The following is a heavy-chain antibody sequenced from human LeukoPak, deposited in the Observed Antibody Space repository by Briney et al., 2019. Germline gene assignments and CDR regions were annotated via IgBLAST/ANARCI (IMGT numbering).Heavy chain of an antibody. D-gene: IGHD4-17*01. CDR3: ASYKDYGGYFHFDS. CDR1: GYTFTSYA. Sequence: ASVKVSCKASGYTFTSYAISWVRQAPGQGLEWMGWISVHSGNTKYAQNFQGKITMTTDTSTSTAYMELRSLRSDDTAVYYCASYKDYGGYFHFDSWGQGTLVTVSS. CDR2: ISVHSGNT. J-gene: IGHJ4*02. V-gene: IGHV1-18*01.